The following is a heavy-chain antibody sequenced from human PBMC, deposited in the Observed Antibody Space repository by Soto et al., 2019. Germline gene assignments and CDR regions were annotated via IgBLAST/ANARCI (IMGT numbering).Heavy chain of an antibody. J-gene: IGHJ4*02. V-gene: IGHV4-39*01. CDR1: GGSISRNSYY. CDR3: ARQDWNGVDY. Sequence: QMQLQESGPGLVKPSETLSLTCTVSGGSISRNSYYWGWIRQPPGKGLEWIGSIYYSGSTYYNPSLKSPVTISVDPSKNQFPLMLSSGAAADTAVYYCARQDWNGVDYWGQGTLVTVSS. CDR2: IYYSGST. D-gene: IGHD1-1*01.